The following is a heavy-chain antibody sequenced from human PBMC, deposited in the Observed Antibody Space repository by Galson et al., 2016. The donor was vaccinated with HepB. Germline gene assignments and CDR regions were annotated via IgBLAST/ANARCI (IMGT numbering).Heavy chain of an antibody. J-gene: IGHJ4*02. D-gene: IGHD2-15*01. Sequence: SLRLSCAASGFTFRTYSMHWVRQVPGKGLEWVAIIGHDGRYTQYVDSVKGRFTISRDNSKNTLYLQFSSLRDEDTAVYYCAKDLAVGRDFDYCGQGTLVTVSS. CDR1: GFTFRTYS. CDR2: IGHDGRYT. V-gene: IGHV3-33*06. CDR3: AKDLAVGRDFDY.